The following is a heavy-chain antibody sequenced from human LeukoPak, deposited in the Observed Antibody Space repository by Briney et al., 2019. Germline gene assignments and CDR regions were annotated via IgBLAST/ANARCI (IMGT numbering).Heavy chain of an antibody. Sequence: SETLSLTCTVSGASVSGSPYYWGWIRQPPGKGLEWIGSIYSSRSTYYNASLKSRVTISVATTKYQFSLKLSSVTAADTAVYYCARVRRGYCSGGSCYRGYFDYWGQGTLVTVFS. V-gene: IGHV4-39*07. D-gene: IGHD2-15*01. CDR2: IYSSRST. J-gene: IGHJ4*02. CDR1: GASVSGSPYY. CDR3: ARVRRGYCSGGSCYRGYFDY.